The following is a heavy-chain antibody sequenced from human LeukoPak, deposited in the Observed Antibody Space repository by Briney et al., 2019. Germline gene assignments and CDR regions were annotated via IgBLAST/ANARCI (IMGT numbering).Heavy chain of an antibody. Sequence: GASVKVSCKASGYTVTGYYMHWVRQAPGQGLEWMGRINPNSGGTNYAQKFQGRVTMTRDTSISTAYMELSRLRSDDTAVYYCARGGRRWLQLVYYFDYWGQGTLVTVSS. CDR1: GYTVTGYY. CDR2: INPNSGGT. V-gene: IGHV1-2*06. J-gene: IGHJ4*02. D-gene: IGHD5-24*01. CDR3: ARGGRRWLQLVYYFDY.